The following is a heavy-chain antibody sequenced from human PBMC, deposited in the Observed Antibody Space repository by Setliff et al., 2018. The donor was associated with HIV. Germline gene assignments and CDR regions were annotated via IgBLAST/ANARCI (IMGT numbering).Heavy chain of an antibody. Sequence: LSLTCAVYGASFSGYYWAWIRQPPERGLEFIGEINHSGITNYNPSLKSRVTLSRDASKNQFFLKLTSVTAADTAIYYCARSPGGGRLPYFFDFWGQGTLVTVSS. CDR3: ARSPGGGRLPYFFDF. CDR1: GASFSGYY. D-gene: IGHD2-15*01. J-gene: IGHJ4*02. CDR2: INHSGIT. V-gene: IGHV4-34*10.